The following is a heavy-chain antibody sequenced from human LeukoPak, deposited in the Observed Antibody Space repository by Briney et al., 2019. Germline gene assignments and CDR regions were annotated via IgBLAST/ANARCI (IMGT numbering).Heavy chain of an antibody. CDR2: ISSSSSTI. CDR1: GFTFSSYS. CDR3: ARPSIVSKDYYYYYGMDV. Sequence: GGSLRLSCAASGFTFSSYSMNWVRQAPGKGLEWVSYISSSSSTIYYADSVKGRFTISRDNAKNSLYLQMNSLRSEDTAVYYCARPSIVSKDYYYYYGMDVWGQGTTVTVSS. J-gene: IGHJ6*02. V-gene: IGHV3-48*04. D-gene: IGHD3-16*02.